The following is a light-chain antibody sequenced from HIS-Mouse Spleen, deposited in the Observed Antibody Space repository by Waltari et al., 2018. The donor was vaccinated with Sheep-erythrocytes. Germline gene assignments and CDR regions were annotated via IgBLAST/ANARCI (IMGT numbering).Light chain of an antibody. Sequence: EIVLTQSPGTLSLSPGERATLSCRASQSVSSSHLAWYQQKPGQAPRLRIYGASSRATGIPGRFSGSGSGTDFTLTISRLEPEDFAVYYCQQYGSSPLFTFGPGTKVDIK. CDR2: GAS. CDR1: QSVSSSH. CDR3: QQYGSSPLFT. J-gene: IGKJ3*01. V-gene: IGKV3-20*01.